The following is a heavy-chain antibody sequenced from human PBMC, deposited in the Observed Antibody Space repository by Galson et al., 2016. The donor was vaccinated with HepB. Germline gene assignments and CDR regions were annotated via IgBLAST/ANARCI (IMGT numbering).Heavy chain of an antibody. D-gene: IGHD1-26*01. V-gene: IGHV1-69*10. CDR1: GDTTSSHA. Sequence: SVKVSCKASGDTTSSHAISWVRQAPGGGLEWMGGIIPVLGKSSYAQKFQGRLTITVDESTGTVCMELRSLRSEDSALYYCARDRGGSLLYYYYYGMDVWGQGTAVTVSS. J-gene: IGHJ6*02. CDR3: ARDRGGSLLYYYYYGMDV. CDR2: IIPVLGKS.